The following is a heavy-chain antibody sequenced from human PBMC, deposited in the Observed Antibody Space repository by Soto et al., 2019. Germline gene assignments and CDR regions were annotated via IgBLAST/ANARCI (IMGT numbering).Heavy chain of an antibody. CDR3: AKGGEEYYSYYYYMDV. J-gene: IGHJ6*03. CDR1: GFTFSSYA. V-gene: IGHV3-23*01. Sequence: GGSLRLSCAASGFTFSSYAMSWVRQAPGKGLEWVSAISGSGGSTYYADSVKGRFTISRDNSKNTLYLQMNSLRAEDTAVYYCAKGGEEYYSYYYYMDVWGKGTTVTVSS. CDR2: ISGSGGST. D-gene: IGHD2-21*01.